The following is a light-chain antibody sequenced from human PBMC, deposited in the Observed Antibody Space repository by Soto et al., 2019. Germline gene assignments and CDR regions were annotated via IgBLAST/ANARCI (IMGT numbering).Light chain of an antibody. Sequence: VLTQSPGTLSLSPGERATLSCRASQSVDSNSLAWYQQKPGLAPRLLIYGASIRATGIPDRFSGSGSGTDFTLTVSRLEPDVFAVYYCQQYGTSPSWTFGQGTKVEIK. CDR1: QSVDSNS. CDR2: GAS. CDR3: QQYGTSPSWT. V-gene: IGKV3-20*01. J-gene: IGKJ1*01.